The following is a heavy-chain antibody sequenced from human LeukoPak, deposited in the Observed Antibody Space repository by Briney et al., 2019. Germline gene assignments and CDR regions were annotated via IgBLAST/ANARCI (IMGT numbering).Heavy chain of an antibody. CDR2: IKRDGSEK. CDR1: GFTFSSYW. D-gene: IGHD3-3*01. J-gene: IGHJ4*02. V-gene: IGHV3-7*01. Sequence: GGSLRLSCAASGFTFSSYWMSWVRQAPGKGLEWVANIKRDGSEKYYVDSVKGRFTISRDNAKNSLYLQMNSLRAEDTAVYYCAREHYDFWSGYSESGADYWGQGTLVTVSS. CDR3: AREHYDFWSGYSESGADY.